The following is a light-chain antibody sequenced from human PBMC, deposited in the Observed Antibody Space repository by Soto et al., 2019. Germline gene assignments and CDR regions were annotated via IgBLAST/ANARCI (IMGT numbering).Light chain of an antibody. CDR3: QQYGRTPLYT. V-gene: IGKV3-20*01. CDR1: QSVSSSY. Sequence: EILLTQSPSSLSWSPGERATLSCRASQSVSSSYLASYQQQPRQAPRVLIYAASTRATGIPDRFSGSGCATEYSLTTSRLEPEDFAVYYCQQYGRTPLYTFGQGTKVDNK. J-gene: IGKJ2*01. CDR2: AAS.